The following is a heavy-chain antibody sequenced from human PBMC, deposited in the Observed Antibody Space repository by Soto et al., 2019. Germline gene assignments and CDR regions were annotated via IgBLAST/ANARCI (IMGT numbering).Heavy chain of an antibody. CDR3: ARDYLVLALAGTILDYNYGMDV. CDR2: IYHSGST. J-gene: IGHJ6*02. CDR1: GCSISSSNW. Sequence: SETLSLTCAVSGCSISSSNWWSWVRQPPGKGLEWIGEIYHSGSTNYNPSLRSRVTISVDKSKNQFSLKLSSVTAADTAVYYCARDYLVLALAGTILDYNYGMDVWAQGTTVTVS. D-gene: IGHD6-19*01. V-gene: IGHV4-4*02.